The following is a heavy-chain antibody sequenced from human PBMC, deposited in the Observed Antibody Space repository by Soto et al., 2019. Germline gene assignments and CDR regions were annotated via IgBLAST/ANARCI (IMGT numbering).Heavy chain of an antibody. V-gene: IGHV4-39*01. J-gene: IGHJ5*02. D-gene: IGHD6-13*01. CDR2: IYYSGST. Sequence: SETLSLTCTVSGGSISSSSYYWGWILHPPGKGLEWIGSIYYSGSTYYNPSLKSRVTISVDTSKNQFSLKLSSVTAADTAVYYCAREYSSSWYGSWFDPWGQGTLVTVSS. CDR3: AREYSSSWYGSWFDP. CDR1: GGSISSSSYY.